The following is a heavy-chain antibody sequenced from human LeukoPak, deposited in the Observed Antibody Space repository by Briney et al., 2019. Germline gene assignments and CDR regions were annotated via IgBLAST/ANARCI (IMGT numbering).Heavy chain of an antibody. CDR2: INTNAGNP. Sequence: ASVKVSCKASGYTFTSSALNWVRQAPGQGLEWMGWINTNAGNPTYAQGFTGRFVFSLDTSVSTAYLHISSLEAEDTAIYYCATDLKRGDSGCFDYWGQGTLVTVSS. V-gene: IGHV7-4-1*02. D-gene: IGHD6-19*01. CDR3: ATDLKRGDSGCFDY. J-gene: IGHJ4*02. CDR1: GYTFTSSA.